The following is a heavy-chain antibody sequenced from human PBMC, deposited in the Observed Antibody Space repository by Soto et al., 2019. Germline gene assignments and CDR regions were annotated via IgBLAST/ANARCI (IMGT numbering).Heavy chain of an antibody. CDR3: AIVVVPAATYRAEDYYYYGMDV. Sequence: SETLSLTCTVSGGSISSSSYYWGWIRQPPGKGLEWIGSIYYSGSPYYNPSLKSRVTISVDTSKNQFSLKLSSVTAADTAVYYCAIVVVPAATYRAEDYYYYGMDVWGQGTTVTVSS. CDR1: GGSISSSSYY. J-gene: IGHJ6*02. V-gene: IGHV4-39*01. D-gene: IGHD2-2*01. CDR2: IYYSGSP.